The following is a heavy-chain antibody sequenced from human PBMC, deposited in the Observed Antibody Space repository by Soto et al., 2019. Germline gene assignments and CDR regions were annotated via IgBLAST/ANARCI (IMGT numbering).Heavy chain of an antibody. Sequence: GSLRLSCAVSGFTFNNYAMNWVRQAPGKGLEWVSSISDSGGRTYYADSVKGRFTISRDNSKNTLYLQMNSLRAEDTAIYYCAKDALGDYFYYGMDVWGQGTTVTVS. CDR2: ISDSGGRT. CDR1: GFTFNNYA. V-gene: IGHV3-23*01. J-gene: IGHJ6*02. CDR3: AKDALGDYFYYGMDV.